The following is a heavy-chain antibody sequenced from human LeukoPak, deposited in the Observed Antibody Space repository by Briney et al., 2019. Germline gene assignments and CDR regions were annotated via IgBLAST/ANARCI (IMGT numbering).Heavy chain of an antibody. CDR1: GFTFSSYG. Sequence: PGGSLRLSCAASGFTFSSYGMHWVRQAPGKGLEWVAFIRFDGSNKYYADSVKGRFTISRDNSKNTLYLQLNSLRTEDTAVYYCAKGAYYHESSAFYGIDYWGQGTLVTVSS. D-gene: IGHD3-22*01. V-gene: IGHV3-30*02. J-gene: IGHJ4*02. CDR3: AKGAYYHESSAFYGIDY. CDR2: IRFDGSNK.